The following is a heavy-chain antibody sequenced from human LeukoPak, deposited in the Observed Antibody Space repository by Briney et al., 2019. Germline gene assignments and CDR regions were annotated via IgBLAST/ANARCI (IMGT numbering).Heavy chain of an antibody. D-gene: IGHD5-12*01. CDR1: GFTFDDYA. CDR3: AKDIRPRWLAQTLFDY. Sequence: GGSLRLSCAASGFTFDDYAMHWVRQAPGKGLEWVSLISGVGGSTYYADSVKGRFTISRDNSKNSLYLQMNSLRTEDTALYYCAKDIRPRWLAQTLFDYWGQGTLVTVSS. V-gene: IGHV3-43*02. J-gene: IGHJ4*02. CDR2: ISGVGGST.